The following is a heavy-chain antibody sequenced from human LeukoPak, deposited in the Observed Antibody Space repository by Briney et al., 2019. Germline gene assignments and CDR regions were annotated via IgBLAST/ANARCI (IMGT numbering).Heavy chain of an antibody. J-gene: IGHJ3*02. CDR2: INPNSGGT. V-gene: IGHV1-2*02. D-gene: IGHD6-6*01. CDR3: ARDRRYSGSSGAFDI. Sequence: ASVKVSCKASGYTFTGYYMHWVRQAPGQGLEWMGWINPNSGGTNYAQKFQGRVTMTRDTSISTAYMELSRLRSDDTAVYYCARDRRYSGSSGAFDIWGQGTMVTVSS. CDR1: GYTFTGYY.